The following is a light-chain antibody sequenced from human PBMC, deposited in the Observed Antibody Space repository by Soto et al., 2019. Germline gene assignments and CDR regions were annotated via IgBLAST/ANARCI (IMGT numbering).Light chain of an antibody. J-gene: IGKJ1*01. CDR3: QQYNNWPRT. V-gene: IGKV3-15*01. Sequence: DIVLTQSPGTLSLSPGERATLSCRASQSVNSNLAWYQQKPGQAPRLLIYRALTRATGIPARFSGSGSGTDFTLTISGLQSEDFAVYYCQQYNNWPRTFGQGTRVDI. CDR1: QSVNSN. CDR2: RAL.